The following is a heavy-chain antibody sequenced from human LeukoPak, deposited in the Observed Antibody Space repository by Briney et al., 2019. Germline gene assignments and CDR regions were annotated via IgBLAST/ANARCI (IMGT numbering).Heavy chain of an antibody. CDR2: IYYSGST. V-gene: IGHV4-59*01. J-gene: IGHJ4*02. CDR3: ARSESGSIAAAGDSFDY. D-gene: IGHD6-13*01. Sequence: SETLSLTCTVSGGSISSYYWSWIRQPPGKGLEWIGYIYYSGSTNYNPSLKRRVTISVDTSKNQFSLKLSSVTAADTAVYYCARSESGSIAAAGDSFDYWGQGTLVTVSS. CDR1: GGSISSYY.